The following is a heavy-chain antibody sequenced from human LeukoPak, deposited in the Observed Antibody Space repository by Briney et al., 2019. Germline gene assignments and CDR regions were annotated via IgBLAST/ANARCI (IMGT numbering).Heavy chain of an antibody. CDR2: IYTSGST. Sequence: PSQTLSLTCTVSGGSISSGSYYWSWIRQPAGKGLEWTGRIYTSGSTNYNPSLKSRVTISVDTSKNQFSLKLSSVTAADTAVYYCARTYSSSLFDYWGQGTLVTVSS. CDR1: GGSISSGSYY. D-gene: IGHD6-6*01. J-gene: IGHJ4*02. CDR3: ARTYSSSLFDY. V-gene: IGHV4-61*02.